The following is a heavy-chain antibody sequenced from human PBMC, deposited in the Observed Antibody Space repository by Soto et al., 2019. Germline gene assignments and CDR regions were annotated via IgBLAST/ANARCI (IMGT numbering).Heavy chain of an antibody. J-gene: IGHJ6*02. D-gene: IGHD2-2*01. Sequence: PGGSLRLSCAASGFTFSSYWMSWVRQAPGKGLEWVANIKQDGSEKYYVDSVKGRFTISRDNAKNSLYLQMNSLRAEDTAVYYCARGVWVGCSSTSCYAAGMDVWGQGTKVTVSS. V-gene: IGHV3-7*01. CDR2: IKQDGSEK. CDR1: GFTFSSYW. CDR3: ARGVWVGCSSTSCYAAGMDV.